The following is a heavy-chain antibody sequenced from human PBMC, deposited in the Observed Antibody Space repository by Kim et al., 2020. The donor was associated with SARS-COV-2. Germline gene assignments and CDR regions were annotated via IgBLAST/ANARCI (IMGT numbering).Heavy chain of an antibody. Sequence: SETLSLTCTVSGGSISSYYWSWIRQPPGKGLEWIGYIYYSGSTNYNPSLKSRVTISVDTSKNQFSLKLSSVTAADTAVYYCASHDFWSGYSVFDYWGQGT. J-gene: IGHJ4*02. D-gene: IGHD3-3*01. V-gene: IGHV4-59*01. CDR2: IYYSGST. CDR3: ASHDFWSGYSVFDY. CDR1: GGSISSYY.